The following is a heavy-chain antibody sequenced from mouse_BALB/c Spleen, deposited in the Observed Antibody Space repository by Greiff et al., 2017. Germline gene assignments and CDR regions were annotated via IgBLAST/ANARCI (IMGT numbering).Heavy chain of an antibody. D-gene: IGHD1-1*01. J-gene: IGHJ2*01. V-gene: IGHV14-3*02. CDR1: GFNIKDTY. CDR3: ARGYYGSSLYFDY. CDR2: IDPANGNT. Sequence: VQLKQSGAELVKPGASVKLSCTASGFNIKDTYMHWVKQRPEQGLEWIGRIDPANGNTKYDPKFQGKATITADTSSNTAYLQLSSLTSEDTAVYYCARGYYGSSLYFDYWGQGTTLTVSS.